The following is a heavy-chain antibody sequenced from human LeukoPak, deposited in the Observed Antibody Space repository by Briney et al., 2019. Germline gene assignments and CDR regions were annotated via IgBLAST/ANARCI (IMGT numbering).Heavy chain of an antibody. CDR3: ARHSHIISQAAAGIPRLLWFDP. CDR2: IYYSGST. Sequence: PSETLSLTCTVSGGSISSSSYYWGWIRQPPGKGLEWIGSIYYSGSTYYNPSLKSRVTISVDTSKNQFSLKLSSVTAADTAVYYCARHSHIISQAAAGIPRLLWFDPWGQGTLVTVSS. V-gene: IGHV4-39*01. J-gene: IGHJ5*02. D-gene: IGHD6-13*01. CDR1: GGSISSSSYY.